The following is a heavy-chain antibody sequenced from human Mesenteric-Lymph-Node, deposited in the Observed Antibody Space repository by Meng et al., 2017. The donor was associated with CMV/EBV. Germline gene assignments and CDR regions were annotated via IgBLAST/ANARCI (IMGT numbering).Heavy chain of an antibody. V-gene: IGHV1-46*01. CDR3: ARGRRPDSSSWFLDY. J-gene: IGHJ4*02. CDR1: GYTLTSYY. Sequence: SGYTLTSYYMHWMRQAPGQGLEWMGIINPTGGGTTYAQKFQGRVTMTRDTSTSTVYMELSSLRSEDTAVYYCARGRRPDSSSWFLDYWGQGTLVTVSS. D-gene: IGHD6-13*01. CDR2: INPTGGGT.